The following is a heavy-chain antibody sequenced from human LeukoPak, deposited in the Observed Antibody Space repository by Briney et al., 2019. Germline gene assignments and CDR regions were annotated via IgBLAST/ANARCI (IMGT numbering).Heavy chain of an antibody. CDR2: IKEDGSVK. CDR1: GFTFSSFW. CDR3: ARERYGNYN. V-gene: IGHV3-7*03. J-gene: IGHJ4*02. D-gene: IGHD4-11*01. Sequence: GGTLRLSCAASGFTFSSFWMIWVRQAPGKGLEWVANIKEDGSVKNYVDSVKGRFTISRDNAKNSLFLQMNSLRAEDTAVYYCARERYGNYNWGQGTLVTVSS.